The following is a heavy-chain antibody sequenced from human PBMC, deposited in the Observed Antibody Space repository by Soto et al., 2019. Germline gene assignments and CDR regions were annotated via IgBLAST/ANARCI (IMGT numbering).Heavy chain of an antibody. CDR2: ISGSGGST. J-gene: IGHJ2*01. Sequence: EVQLLESGGGLVQPGGSLRLSCAASGFTFSSYSMSWVRQAPGKGLEWVSAISGSGGSTYYADSVKGRFTISRDNSKNTLYLQMNSLRDEDTAVYYCAKDPGYYGSWSYFGWYFDLRVRGTLVTVSS. D-gene: IGHD3-10*01. CDR3: AKDPGYYGSWSYFGWYFDL. V-gene: IGHV3-23*01. CDR1: GFTFSSYS.